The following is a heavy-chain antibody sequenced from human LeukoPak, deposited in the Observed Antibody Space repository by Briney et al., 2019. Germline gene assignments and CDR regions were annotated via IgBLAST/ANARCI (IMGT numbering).Heavy chain of an antibody. CDR1: GFNVSSNY. D-gene: IGHD4-17*01. Sequence: GSLRLSCVASGFNVSSNYMSWIRQPPGKGLEWIGYIYYTGSTRNSPSLESRVTISVDTPESQISLTLRSVTAADTAVYYCARGVYGDYVDFDYWGQGTLVTVSS. J-gene: IGHJ4*02. V-gene: IGHV4-59*02. CDR3: ARGVYGDYVDFDY. CDR2: IYYTGST.